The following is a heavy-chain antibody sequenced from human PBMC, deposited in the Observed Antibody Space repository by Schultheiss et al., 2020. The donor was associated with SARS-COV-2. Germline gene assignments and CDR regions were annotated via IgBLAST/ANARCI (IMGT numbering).Heavy chain of an antibody. D-gene: IGHD3-3*02. CDR3: AKDSSVSRAPNLYYYHYAMDV. V-gene: IGHV3-30*18. J-gene: IGHJ6*02. CDR1: GFTVSSNY. CDR2: ISYDGSNK. Sequence: GGSLRLSCAASGFTVSSNYMSWVRQAPGKGLEWVAVISYDGSNKYYADSVKGRFTISRDNSKNTLYLQMNSLRAEDTAVYYCAKDSSVSRAPNLYYYHYAMDVWGQGTTVTVSS.